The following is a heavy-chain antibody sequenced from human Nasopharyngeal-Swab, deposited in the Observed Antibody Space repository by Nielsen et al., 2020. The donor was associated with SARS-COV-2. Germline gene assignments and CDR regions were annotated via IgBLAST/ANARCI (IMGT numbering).Heavy chain of an antibody. Sequence: GGSLRLTCAASGFTFRSYSMNWVRQAPGKGLEWVSYISSSSSTIYYADSVKGRFTISRDNAKNSLYLQMNSLRAEDTAVYYCARDPPVGATTVFDYWGQGTLVTVSS. J-gene: IGHJ4*02. CDR2: ISSSSSTI. D-gene: IGHD1-26*01. CDR3: ARDPPVGATTVFDY. CDR1: GFTFRSYS. V-gene: IGHV3-48*04.